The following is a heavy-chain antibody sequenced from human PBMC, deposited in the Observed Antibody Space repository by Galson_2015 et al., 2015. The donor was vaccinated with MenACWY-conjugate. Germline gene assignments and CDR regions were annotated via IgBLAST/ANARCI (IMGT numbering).Heavy chain of an antibody. J-gene: IGHJ4*02. CDR2: ISAYNGNT. CDR1: GYTFTSFA. D-gene: IGHD3-10*01. Sequence: SVKVSCKASGYTFTSFAMHWVRQAPGQRLEWMGWISAYNGNTNYAQKLQGRVTMTTDTSTSTAYMELRSLRSDDTAVYYCARDYYGSGSYYFDYWGQGTLVTVSS. V-gene: IGHV1-18*01. CDR3: ARDYYGSGSYYFDY.